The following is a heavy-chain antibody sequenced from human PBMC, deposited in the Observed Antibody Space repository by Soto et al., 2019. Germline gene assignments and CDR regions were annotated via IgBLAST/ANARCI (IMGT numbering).Heavy chain of an antibody. D-gene: IGHD3-22*01. CDR2: ISAYNGNT. J-gene: IGHJ1*01. Sequence: QVQLVQSGAEVKKPGASVKVSCKASGYTFTSYGISWVRQAPGQGLEWMGWISAYNGNTNYAQKLQGRVTMTTDTSTSTAYMALRSLRSDDTAVYYCARDNYYDSSGSQFQHWGQGILVTVSS. CDR1: GYTFTSYG. CDR3: ARDNYYDSSGSQFQH. V-gene: IGHV1-18*01.